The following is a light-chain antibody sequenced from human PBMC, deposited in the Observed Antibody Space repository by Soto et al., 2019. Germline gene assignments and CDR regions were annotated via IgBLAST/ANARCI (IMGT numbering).Light chain of an antibody. CDR3: QQRSNWPRNT. CDR1: QSVSSY. J-gene: IGKJ4*01. V-gene: IGKV3-11*01. CDR2: DAS. Sequence: EIVLTQSPATLSLSPGERATLSCRASQSVSSYLAWYQQKPGQAPRLLIYDASNRATGIPARFSGSGSRTDFTLTISSLEPEDFAVYYCQQRSNWPRNTFGGGTKVDIK.